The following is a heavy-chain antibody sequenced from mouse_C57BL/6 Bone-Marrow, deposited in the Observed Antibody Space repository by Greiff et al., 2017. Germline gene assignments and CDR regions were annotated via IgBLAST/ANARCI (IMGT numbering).Heavy chain of an antibody. CDR1: GFTFSSYA. Sequence: EVMLVESGEGLVKPGGSLKLSCAASGFTFSSYAMSWVRQTPEKRLEWVAYISSGGDYIYYADTVKGRFTISRANARNTLYLQMSSLKSEDTAMYYCTRDDPYCKTDGMVLFAYWGQGTLVTVSA. J-gene: IGHJ3*01. CDR2: ISSGGDYI. D-gene: IGHD2-3*01. V-gene: IGHV5-9-1*02. CDR3: TRDDPYCKTDGMVLFAY.